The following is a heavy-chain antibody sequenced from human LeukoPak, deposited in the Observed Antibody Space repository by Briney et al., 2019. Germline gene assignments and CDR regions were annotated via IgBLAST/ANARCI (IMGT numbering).Heavy chain of an antibody. D-gene: IGHD3-3*02. V-gene: IGHV3-7*01. Sequence: GGSLRLSXVASGFTFSTYWMSRVRQAPGKGLEWVANINQDGSDKYYVDSVKGRLTISRDNAKNSLYLQMSSLRVEDTAVYYCASDPFTISAYDAFNIWGQGTVVTVSS. CDR2: INQDGSDK. CDR1: GFTFSTYW. CDR3: ASDPFTISAYDAFNI. J-gene: IGHJ3*02.